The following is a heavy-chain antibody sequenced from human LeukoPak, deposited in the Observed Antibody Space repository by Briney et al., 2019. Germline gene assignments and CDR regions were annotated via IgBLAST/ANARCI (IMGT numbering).Heavy chain of an antibody. Sequence: GASVKVSCKASRYTFTGYYMHWVRQAPGQGLEWMGWINSNSGGTNYAQKFQGRVTMNRDTSISTAYMELSRLRSDDTAVYYCARGLIVVAMGEWFDPWGQGTLVTVSS. CDR1: RYTFTGYY. D-gene: IGHD3-22*01. V-gene: IGHV1-2*02. CDR2: INSNSGGT. CDR3: ARGLIVVAMGEWFDP. J-gene: IGHJ5*02.